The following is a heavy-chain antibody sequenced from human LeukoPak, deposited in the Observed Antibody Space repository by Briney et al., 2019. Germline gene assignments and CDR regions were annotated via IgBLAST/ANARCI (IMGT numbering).Heavy chain of an antibody. CDR1: GYTFTSYA. CDR3: ARDGYSSTSEFYFDY. Sequence: ASVKVSCKASGYTFTSYAMHWVRQAPGQRLEWMGWINAGNGNTKYSQKFQGRVTITRDTSASTAYMEVRSLRSDDTAVYYCARDGYSSTSEFYFDYWGQGTLVTVSS. CDR2: INAGNGNT. V-gene: IGHV1-3*01. D-gene: IGHD6-13*01. J-gene: IGHJ4*02.